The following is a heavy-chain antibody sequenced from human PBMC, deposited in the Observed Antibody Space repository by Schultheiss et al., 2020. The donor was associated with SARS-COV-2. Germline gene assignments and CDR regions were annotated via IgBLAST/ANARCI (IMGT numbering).Heavy chain of an antibody. D-gene: IGHD1-26*01. CDR3: AKPPGGY. J-gene: IGHJ4*02. Sequence: GESLKISCAASGFTFSSYSMNWVRQAPGKGLEWVSAISGSGGSTYYADSVKGRFTISRDNSKNTLYLQMNSLRAEDTAVYYCAKPPGGYWGQGTLVTVSS. V-gene: IGHV3-23*01. CDR1: GFTFSSYS. CDR2: ISGSGGST.